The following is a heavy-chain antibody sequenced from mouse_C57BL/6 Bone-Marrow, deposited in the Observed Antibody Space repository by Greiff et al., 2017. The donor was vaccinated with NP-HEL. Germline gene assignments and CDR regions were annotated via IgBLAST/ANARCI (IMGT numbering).Heavy chain of an antibody. CDR3: ARTVYGSSPDY. CDR2: ISSGGSYT. Sequence: EVKLQESGGDLVKPGGSLKLSCAASGFTFSSYGMSWVRQTPDKRLEWVATISSGGSYTYYPDSVKGRFTISRDNAKNTLYLQMSSLKSEDTAMYYCARTVYGSSPDYWGQGTTLTVSS. V-gene: IGHV5-6*01. CDR1: GFTFSSYG. J-gene: IGHJ2*01. D-gene: IGHD1-1*01.